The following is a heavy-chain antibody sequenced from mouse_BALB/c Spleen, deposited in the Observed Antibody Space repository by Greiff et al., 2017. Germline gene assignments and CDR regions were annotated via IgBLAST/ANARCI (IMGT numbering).Heavy chain of an antibody. D-gene: IGHD3-1*01. Sequence: QVQLKESGPGLVAPSQSLSITCTVSGFSLTGYGVNWVRQPPGKGLEWLGMIWGDGSTDYNSALKSRLSISKDNSKSQVFLKMNSLQTDDTARYYCARDSSGYDYAMDYWGQGTSVTVSS. J-gene: IGHJ4*01. CDR1: GFSLTGYG. V-gene: IGHV2-6-7*01. CDR2: IWGDGST. CDR3: ARDSSGYDYAMDY.